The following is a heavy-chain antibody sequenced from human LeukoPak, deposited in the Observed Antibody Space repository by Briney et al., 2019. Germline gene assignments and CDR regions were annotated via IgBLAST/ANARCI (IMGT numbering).Heavy chain of an antibody. J-gene: IGHJ5*01. V-gene: IGHV3-23*01. CDR2: ITGRGDVP. D-gene: IGHD3-3*01. CDR1: GFTFGICA. CDR3: AKDRPNYHENNGHYYTPNGDS. Sequence: GGSLRLSCAASGFTFGICAMSWVRQAPGKGLEWVSSITGRGDVPFYADSLKDRFTISRDNWKNMLYLEMSSLRVEDTAVYYCAKDRPNYHENNGHYYTPNGDSWGQGTLVTVSS.